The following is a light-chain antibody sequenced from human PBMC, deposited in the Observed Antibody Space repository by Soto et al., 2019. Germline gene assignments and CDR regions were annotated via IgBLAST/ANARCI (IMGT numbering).Light chain of an antibody. J-gene: IGKJ5*01. CDR2: ETS. Sequence: DVQTAQSPSAMSASVGDRVTIACRASQDISRFVAWFQHRPGRAPERLIYETSNLQPGVPSRFSGSGSGTEFTLAISGLQPEDFATYYCLQHNTYPYTFGQGTRLEIK. CDR1: QDISRF. CDR3: LQHNTYPYT. V-gene: IGKV1-17*03.